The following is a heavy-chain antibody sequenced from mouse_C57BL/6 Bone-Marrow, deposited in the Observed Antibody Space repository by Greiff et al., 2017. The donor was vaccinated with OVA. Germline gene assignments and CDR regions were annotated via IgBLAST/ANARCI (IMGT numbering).Heavy chain of an antibody. CDR1: GYSITSGYY. CDR3: ARGTYYAMDD. V-gene: IGHV3-6*01. Sequence: VQLQQSGPGLVKPSQSLSLTCSVSGYSITSGYYWNWIRQFPGNILGWMGFISYDGSNNYNPSLKNRISITRDTSKNQFYLKLNSVTTEVTATYYCARGTYYAMDDWGQGTSVTVSS. CDR2: ISYDGSN. J-gene: IGHJ4*01.